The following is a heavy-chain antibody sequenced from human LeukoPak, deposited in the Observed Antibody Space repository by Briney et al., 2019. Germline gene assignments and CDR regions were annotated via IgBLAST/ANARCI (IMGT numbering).Heavy chain of an antibody. J-gene: IGHJ4*02. V-gene: IGHV3-30*18. CDR3: AKDAIPRNSVWDYFDS. Sequence: GRSLRLSCAAYALGPPGSRQGAGVGGSSVKGRFTVSRDDSKNTVFLQMNSLRDEDTAVYYCAKDAIPRNSVWDYFDSWGQGTLVTVSS. D-gene: IGHD7-27*01.